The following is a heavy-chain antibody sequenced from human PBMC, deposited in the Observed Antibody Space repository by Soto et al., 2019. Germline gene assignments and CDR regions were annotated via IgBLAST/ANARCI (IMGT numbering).Heavy chain of an antibody. D-gene: IGHD1-7*01. CDR2: IDPSDSYT. J-gene: IGHJ6*02. CDR1: GYSFTSYW. Sequence: PGESLKISCKGSGYSFTSYWISWVRQMPGKGLEWMGRIDPSDSYTNYSPSFQGHVTISADKSISTAYLQWSSLKASDTAMYYCARPGRVLELLSYYYYVMDVWGQGSSVTVSS. V-gene: IGHV5-10-1*01. CDR3: ARPGRVLELLSYYYYVMDV.